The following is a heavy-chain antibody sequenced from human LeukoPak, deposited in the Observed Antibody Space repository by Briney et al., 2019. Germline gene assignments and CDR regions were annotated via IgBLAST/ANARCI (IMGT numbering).Heavy chain of an antibody. D-gene: IGHD1-1*01. CDR3: ARTTLAGAFDI. Sequence: PSETLSLTCAVHGGSFSGYYWSWIRQPPGKGLEWIGEINHSGSTNYNPSLKSRVTISVDTSKNQFSLKLSSVTAADTALYYCARTTLAGAFDIWGQGTMVTVSS. CDR1: GGSFSGYY. V-gene: IGHV4-34*01. J-gene: IGHJ3*02. CDR2: INHSGST.